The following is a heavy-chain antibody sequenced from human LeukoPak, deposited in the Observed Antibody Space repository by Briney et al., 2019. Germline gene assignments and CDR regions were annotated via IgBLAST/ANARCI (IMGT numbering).Heavy chain of an antibody. J-gene: IGHJ5*02. D-gene: IGHD3-10*01. CDR2: IHYSGST. CDR1: RGSISGYY. V-gene: IGHV4-59*08. CDR3: AGLLYYGSGSYYNWFDP. Sequence: SETLSLTCSVSRGSISGYYWSWIRQPPGKGLEWIGYIHYSGSTNYNPSLKSRVTISVDTSKNQFSLKLSSVTAADTAMYYCAGLLYYGSGSYYNWFDPWGQGTLVTVSS.